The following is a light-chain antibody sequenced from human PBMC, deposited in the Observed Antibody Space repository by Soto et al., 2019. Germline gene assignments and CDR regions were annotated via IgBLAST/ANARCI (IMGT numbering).Light chain of an antibody. Sequence: EVVLTQSPATLSVSPGERATLSCRASQTVSRSLAWYQQKPGQAPRLLIYDASNRATGIPARFSGSGSGTDFTLTISSLEPEDFAVYYCQQRSNWPLTFGGGTKVEIK. CDR2: DAS. J-gene: IGKJ4*01. V-gene: IGKV3-11*01. CDR3: QQRSNWPLT. CDR1: QTVSRS.